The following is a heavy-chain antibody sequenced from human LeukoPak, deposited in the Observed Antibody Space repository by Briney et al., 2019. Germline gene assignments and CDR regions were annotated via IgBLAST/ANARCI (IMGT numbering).Heavy chain of an antibody. CDR1: GFTFSSYG. CDR2: IWYDGSNK. CDR3: ARDNTAGYYYGSAFDY. Sequence: PGGSLRHSCAASGFTFSSYGMHWVRQAPGKGLEWVTVIWYDGSNKYYADSVKGRFTISRDNSKNTLYLQMNSLRAEDTAVYYCARDNTAGYYYGSAFDYWGQGTLVTVSS. J-gene: IGHJ4*02. V-gene: IGHV3-33*01. D-gene: IGHD3-10*01.